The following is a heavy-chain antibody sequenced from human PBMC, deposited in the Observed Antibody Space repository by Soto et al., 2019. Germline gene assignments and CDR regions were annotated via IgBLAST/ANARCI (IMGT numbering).Heavy chain of an antibody. J-gene: IGHJ2*01. Sequence: QVQLVQSGAEVKKPGSSVKVSSKASGGTFSSYAISWVRQAPGQGLEWMGGTIPIFGTANYAQKFQGRVTITADESTSTAYIELSSLRSEDMAVYYCARDLRNLPLRGDYGKVRYFDLWGRGTLVTVSS. V-gene: IGHV1-69*12. CDR2: TIPIFGTA. CDR1: GGTFSSYA. CDR3: ARDLRNLPLRGDYGKVRYFDL. D-gene: IGHD4-17*01.